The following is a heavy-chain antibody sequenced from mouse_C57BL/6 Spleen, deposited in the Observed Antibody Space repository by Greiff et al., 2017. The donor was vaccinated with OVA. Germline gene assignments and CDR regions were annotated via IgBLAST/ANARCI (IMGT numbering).Heavy chain of an antibody. CDR3: AMRFTTVGAMDY. J-gene: IGHJ4*01. CDR2: IHPSDSDT. V-gene: IGHV1-74*01. CDR1: GYTFTSYW. Sequence: QVQLKQPGAELVKPGASVKVSCKASGYTFTSYWMHWVKQRPGQGLEWIGRIHPSDSDTNYNQKFKGKATLTVDKSSSTAYMQLSSLTSEDSAVYYCAMRFTTVGAMDYWGQGTSVTVSS. D-gene: IGHD1-1*01.